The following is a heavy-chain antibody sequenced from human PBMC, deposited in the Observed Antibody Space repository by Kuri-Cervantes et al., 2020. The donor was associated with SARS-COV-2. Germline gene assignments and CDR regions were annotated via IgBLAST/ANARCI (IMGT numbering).Heavy chain of an antibody. D-gene: IGHD2-2*01. CDR1: GFTFSSYS. CDR2: ISSSSSYI. V-gene: IGHV3-21*01. J-gene: IGHJ4*02. CDR3: ARLAGYCSRSICPDY. Sequence: GESLKISCAASGFTFSSYSMNWVRQAPGKGLEWVSSISSSSSYIYYADSVKGRFTISRDNAKNSLYLQMNSLRAEDMAVYYCARLAGYCSRSICPDYWGQGALVTVSS.